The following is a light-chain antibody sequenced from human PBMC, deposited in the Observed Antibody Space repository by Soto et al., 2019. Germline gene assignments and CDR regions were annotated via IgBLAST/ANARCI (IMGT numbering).Light chain of an antibody. CDR1: QSVGSN. J-gene: IGKJ5*01. CDR2: NAS. Sequence: EVVMTQSPATLSVSPGERATLSCRASQSVGSNLAWYQQKPGQPPRLLIYNASNRASGIPARFSGSGSGTDFTLTIGSLEPEDFAVYYCQQRSNWPVTFGQGTRLEIK. CDR3: QQRSNWPVT. V-gene: IGKV3-11*01.